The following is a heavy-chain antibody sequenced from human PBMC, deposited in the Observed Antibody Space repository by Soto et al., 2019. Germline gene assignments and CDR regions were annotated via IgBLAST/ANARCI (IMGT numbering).Heavy chain of an antibody. V-gene: IGHV1-69*13. CDR2: IIPIFGTA. CDR3: ARVGGLYYYDVFDY. J-gene: IGHJ4*02. D-gene: IGHD3-22*01. Sequence: GASVKVSCKASGGTFSSYAISWVRQAPGQGLEWMGGIIPIFGTANYAQKFQGRVTITADESTSTAYMELSSLRSEDTAVYYCARVGGLYYYDVFDYWGQGTLVTVSS. CDR1: GGTFSSYA.